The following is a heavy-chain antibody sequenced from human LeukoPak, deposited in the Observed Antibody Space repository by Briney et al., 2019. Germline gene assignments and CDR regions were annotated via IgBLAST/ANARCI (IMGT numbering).Heavy chain of an antibody. D-gene: IGHD4-23*01. CDR3: ASLYYGGNNFDY. CDR1: GFTVSSKY. V-gene: IGHV3-66*01. CDR2: IYSGGST. J-gene: IGHJ4*02. Sequence: QTGGSLRLSCAASGFTVSSKYMSWVRQAPGKGLEWVSVIYSGGSTHYADSVKGRFTISRDNSKNTLYLQMNSLRAEDTAVYYCASLYYGGNNFDYWGQGTLVTVSS.